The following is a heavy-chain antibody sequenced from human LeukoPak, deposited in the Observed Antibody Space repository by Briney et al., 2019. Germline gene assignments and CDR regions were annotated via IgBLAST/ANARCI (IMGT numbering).Heavy chain of an antibody. Sequence: KPGGSLRLSCAASGFTFSSYSMNWVRQAPGKGLEWVSSISSSSYIYYADSVEGRFTISRDNAKNSLYLQMNSLRAEDTAVYYCARVDCSSTSCYTHYYGMDVWGQGTTVTVSS. J-gene: IGHJ6*02. CDR1: GFTFSSYS. CDR3: ARVDCSSTSCYTHYYGMDV. CDR2: ISSSSYI. V-gene: IGHV3-21*01. D-gene: IGHD2-2*02.